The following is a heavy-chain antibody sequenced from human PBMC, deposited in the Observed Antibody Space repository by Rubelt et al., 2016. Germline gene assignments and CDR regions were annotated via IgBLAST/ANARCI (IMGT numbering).Heavy chain of an antibody. J-gene: IGHJ4*02. V-gene: IGHV3-7*01. CDR1: GFTFSSYW. D-gene: IGHD6-13*01. CDR2: IKQDGSEK. Sequence: EVQLVESGGGLVQPGGSLRLSCAASGFTFSSYWMSWVRQAPGKGLEWVANIKQDGSEKYFVDLVKGRLTIARDNAKNSLYLQMNSLRAEDTAVYYCAREGIANSVDYWGQGTLVTVSS. CDR3: AREGIANSVDY.